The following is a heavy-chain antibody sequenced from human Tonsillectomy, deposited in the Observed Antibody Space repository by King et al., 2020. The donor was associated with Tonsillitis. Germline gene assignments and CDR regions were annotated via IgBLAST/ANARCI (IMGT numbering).Heavy chain of an antibody. D-gene: IGHD3-22*01. V-gene: IGHV4-31*03. CDR2: IYYSGST. CDR3: ARTYDSSDYHYSLHFQH. J-gene: IGHJ1*01. CDR1: GGSISSGGYY. Sequence: VQLQESGPGLVKPSQTLSLTCTVSGGSISSGGYYLSWIRQHPGKGLEWIGYIYYSGSTYYNPSLKSRVTISIDTSKNQFSLKLSSVTATDTAVYYCARTYDSSDYHYSLHFQHWGQGTLVTVSS.